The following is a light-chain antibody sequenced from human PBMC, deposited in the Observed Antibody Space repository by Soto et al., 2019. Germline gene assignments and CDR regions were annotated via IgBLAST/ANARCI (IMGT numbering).Light chain of an antibody. Sequence: DIVMTQSPLSXPVTPGEPASISCGSSQSLLHSNGYNYLDWYLQKPGQSPQLLIYLGSNRASGVPDRFSGSGSGTDFTLKISRVGAEDVGVYYCQKYGRSGTFGQGTKGDIK. J-gene: IGKJ1*01. CDR3: QKYGRSGT. CDR2: LGS. CDR1: QSLLHSNGYNY. V-gene: IGKV2-28*01.